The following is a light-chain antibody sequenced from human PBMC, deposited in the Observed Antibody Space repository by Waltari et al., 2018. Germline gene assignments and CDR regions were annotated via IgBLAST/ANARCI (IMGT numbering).Light chain of an antibody. V-gene: IGLV3-25*03. Sequence: SYDLTQPPSVSVSPGQTARITCSGNTLPKQFAYWYQQKPGQAHVLMIYKDMGRHSGIPERFSGSSSGTTVMLTISGVQAEDEADYYCQSADNSGTPVVFGGGTKLTVL. CDR3: QSADNSGTPVV. CDR2: KDM. CDR1: TLPKQF. J-gene: IGLJ2*01.